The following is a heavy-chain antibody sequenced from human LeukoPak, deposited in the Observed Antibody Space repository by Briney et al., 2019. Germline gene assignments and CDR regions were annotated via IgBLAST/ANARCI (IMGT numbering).Heavy chain of an antibody. CDR1: GGTFSSYA. D-gene: IGHD3-22*01. V-gene: IGHV1-69*05. Sequence: GASVKVSCKASGGTFSSYAISWVRQAPGQGLEWMGGIIPIFGTANYAQKFQGRVTITTDESTSTAYMELSSLRSEDTAVYYCARDINGYYYDSHGYYPTDLWGQGTLVTVSS. J-gene: IGHJ5*02. CDR3: ARDINGYYYDSHGYYPTDL. CDR2: IIPIFGTA.